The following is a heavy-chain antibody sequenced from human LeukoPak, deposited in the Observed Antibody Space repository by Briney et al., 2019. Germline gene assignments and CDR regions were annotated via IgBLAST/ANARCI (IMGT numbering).Heavy chain of an antibody. D-gene: IGHD4-17*01. CDR3: AGCGDYPY. V-gene: IGHV3-69-1*01. Sequence: PGGSLRLSCAASGFHFSAYDMHWVRQAPGEGLEWVAYFGHSGTIYYAESVRGRFTISRDHAKNSLHLQMNSLRADDTAVYYCAGCGDYPYWGQGTPVTVSS. CDR2: FGHSGTI. J-gene: IGHJ4*02. CDR1: GFHFSAYD.